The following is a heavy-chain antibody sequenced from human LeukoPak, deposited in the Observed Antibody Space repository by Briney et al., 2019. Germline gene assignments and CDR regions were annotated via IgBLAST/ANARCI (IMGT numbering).Heavy chain of an antibody. CDR2: IFYSGTT. CDR1: GGSISSYY. V-gene: IGHV4-59*01. CDR3: ARGGWNKFDY. Sequence: PSETLSLTCTVSGGSISSYYWSWIRQPPGKGLEWIGFIFYSGTTNYNPSLKSRVTISVDTSKNQFSLKLSSVTAADAAVYYCARGGWNKFDYWGQGTLVTVSS. J-gene: IGHJ4*02. D-gene: IGHD3-22*01.